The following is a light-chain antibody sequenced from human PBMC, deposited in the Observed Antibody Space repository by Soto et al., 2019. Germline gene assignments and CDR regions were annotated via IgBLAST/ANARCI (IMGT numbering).Light chain of an antibody. CDR2: DVS. V-gene: IGLV2-14*01. J-gene: IGLJ2*01. CDR3: STYISKSAPVL. Sequence: QSVLTQPASVSGSPGQSIAISCTGSSSDVGGYNYVSWYQQHPGKAPKLMIYDVSNRPSGVSDRFSGSKSGNTASLTISGLQTEDEADYYCSTYISKSAPVLFGGGTKLTVL. CDR1: SSDVGGYNY.